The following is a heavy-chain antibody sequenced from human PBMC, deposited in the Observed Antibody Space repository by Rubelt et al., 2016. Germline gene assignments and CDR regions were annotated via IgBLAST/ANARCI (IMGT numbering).Heavy chain of an antibody. V-gene: IGHV3-48*04. D-gene: IGHD6-19*01. J-gene: IGHJ4*02. CDR3: ARQSCDRSGCKFDD. Sequence: EVQLVESGGGLVQPGGSLRLSCAASGFTFGSYAMNWVRVRQAPGRGLEWVSYISSTSSTIYYADSVKGRFTISRDNAKNSLFLQMSSLGVEEMAVDYGARQSCDRSGCKFDDWGQGTLVTVSS. CDR1: GFTFGSYA. CDR2: ISSTSSTI.